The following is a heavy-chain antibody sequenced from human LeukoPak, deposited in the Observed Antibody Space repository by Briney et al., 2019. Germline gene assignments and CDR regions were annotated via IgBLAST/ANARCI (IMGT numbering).Heavy chain of an antibody. J-gene: IGHJ6*03. CDR1: GGTFSSYA. CDR3: VREGGSVYRGYYYYMDV. D-gene: IGHD3-10*01. V-gene: IGHV1-69*05. CDR2: IIPIFGTA. Sequence: SVKVSCKASGGTFSSYAISWVRQAPGQGLEWMGRIIPIFGTANYAQKFQGRVTITTDESTSTAYMELSSLRSEDTAVYYCVREGGSVYRGYYYYMDVWGKGTTVTVSS.